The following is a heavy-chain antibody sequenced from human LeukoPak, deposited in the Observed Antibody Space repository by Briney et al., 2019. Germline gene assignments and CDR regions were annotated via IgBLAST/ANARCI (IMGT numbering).Heavy chain of an antibody. Sequence: GASVKVSCKASGYTFTSYEINWVRQATGQGLEWMGWMNPNSGNTGYAQKFQGRVTMTRNTSISTAYMELSSLRSEDTAVYYCAIGRMVRGVTWWFDPWGQGTLVTVSS. CDR1: GYTFTSYE. V-gene: IGHV1-8*01. D-gene: IGHD3-10*01. CDR3: AIGRMVRGVTWWFDP. CDR2: MNPNSGNT. J-gene: IGHJ5*02.